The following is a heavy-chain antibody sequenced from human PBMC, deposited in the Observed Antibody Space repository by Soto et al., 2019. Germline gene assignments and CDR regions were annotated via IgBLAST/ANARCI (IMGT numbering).Heavy chain of an antibody. V-gene: IGHV3-23*01. CDR3: AKDILLNGIRGIFDY. CDR1: GFNFNTFA. CDR2: ISGGGDRT. J-gene: IGHJ4*02. D-gene: IGHD3-10*01. Sequence: GGSLRLSCAASGFNFNTFAMSWVRQAPGKGLEWVSIISGGGDRTYYKDSVKGRFTISRDNSNNTLYVQMNSLRAEDTAVYYCAKDILLNGIRGIFDYWGQGALVTVSS.